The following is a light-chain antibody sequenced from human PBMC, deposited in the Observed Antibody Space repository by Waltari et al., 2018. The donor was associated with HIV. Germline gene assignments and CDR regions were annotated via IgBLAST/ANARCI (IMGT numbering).Light chain of an antibody. J-gene: IGLJ2*01. V-gene: IGLV1-44*01. Sequence: QSVLTQPPSASGTPGQTVTISCSGSTSSIGSNTVTWYQHLPGRAPKHLISSDNQPPSGVPDLVSGSKSGTSASLAISGLQSEDEADYSCAAWDDSLNGVVFGGGTKLTVL. CDR1: TSSIGSNT. CDR3: AAWDDSLNGVV. CDR2: SDN.